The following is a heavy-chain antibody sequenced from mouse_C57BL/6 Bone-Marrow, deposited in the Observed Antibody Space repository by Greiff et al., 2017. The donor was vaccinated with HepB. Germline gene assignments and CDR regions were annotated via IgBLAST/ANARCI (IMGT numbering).Heavy chain of an antibody. V-gene: IGHV1-59*01. CDR3: AREGYYGFDY. D-gene: IGHD1-1*01. CDR2: IDPSDSYT. CDR1: GYTFTSYW. J-gene: IGHJ2*01. Sequence: QVQLQQPGAELVRPGTSVKLSCKASGYTFTSYWMHWVKQRPGQGLEWIGVIDPSDSYTTYNQKFKGKATLTVDTSSSTAYMQLSSLTSEDSAVYYCAREGYYGFDYWGQGTTLTVSS.